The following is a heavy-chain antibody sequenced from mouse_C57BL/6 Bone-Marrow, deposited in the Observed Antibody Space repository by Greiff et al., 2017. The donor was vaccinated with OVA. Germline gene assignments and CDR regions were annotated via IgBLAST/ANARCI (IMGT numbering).Heavy chain of an antibody. CDR3: ARSRQLSFDY. V-gene: IGHV3-6*01. Sequence: DVHLVESGPGLVKPSQSLSLTCSVTGYSITSGYYWNWIRQFPGNKLEWMGYISYDGSNNYNPSLKNRISITRDTSKNQFFLKLNSVTTEDTATYYCARSRQLSFDYWGQGTTLTVSS. CDR2: ISYDGSN. D-gene: IGHD3-2*02. J-gene: IGHJ2*01. CDR1: GYSITSGYY.